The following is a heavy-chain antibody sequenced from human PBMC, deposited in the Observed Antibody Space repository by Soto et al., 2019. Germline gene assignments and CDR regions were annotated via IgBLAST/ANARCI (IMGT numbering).Heavy chain of an antibody. CDR3: ARCKGPSYGGNQFQYFQH. V-gene: IGHV1-46*01. D-gene: IGHD4-17*01. Sequence: GASVKVSCKASGYTFTSYYMHWVRQAPGQGLEWMGIINPSGGSTSYAQKFQGRVTMTRDTSTSTVYMELSSLRSEDTAVYYCARCKGPSYGGNQFQYFQHWGQGTLVTVSS. J-gene: IGHJ1*01. CDR2: INPSGGST. CDR1: GYTFTSYY.